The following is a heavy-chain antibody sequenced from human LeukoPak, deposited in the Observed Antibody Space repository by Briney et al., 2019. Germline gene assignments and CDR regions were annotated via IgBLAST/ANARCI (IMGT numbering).Heavy chain of an antibody. V-gene: IGHV3-30*04. CDR3: ARENTAIVYYYYGIDV. J-gene: IGHJ6*02. CDR2: ISDDGSNK. Sequence: GRSLRLSCAASGLTFGIYAMHWVRHAPSKGLEWVAVISDDGSNKYCADSGKGRFTISRDNSKNTQYLRMKRLRAEETAVYYCARENTAIVYYYYGIDVWGQGTTVTVSS. CDR1: GLTFGIYA. D-gene: IGHD5-18*01.